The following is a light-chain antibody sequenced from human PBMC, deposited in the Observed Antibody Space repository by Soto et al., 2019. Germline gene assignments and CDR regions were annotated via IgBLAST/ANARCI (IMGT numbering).Light chain of an antibody. CDR2: WAS. J-gene: IGKJ3*01. Sequence: DIVMTQSPDSLAVSLGERATINCKSSQSVLYSSNNKNHLAWYQQKPGQPPKLLIYWASTRESGVPDRFSGSGSGTDFTLTISSLQAEDVAVYYCQQYHSVPLTFGPGTKVDIK. CDR1: QSVLYSSNNKNH. V-gene: IGKV4-1*01. CDR3: QQYHSVPLT.